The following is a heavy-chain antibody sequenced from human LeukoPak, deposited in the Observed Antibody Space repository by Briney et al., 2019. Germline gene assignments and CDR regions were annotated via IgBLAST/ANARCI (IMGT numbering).Heavy chain of an antibody. J-gene: IGHJ4*02. V-gene: IGHV3-23*01. D-gene: IGHD3-16*02. Sequence: GGALRLSCAASGFTFCIYVMCWGRSAPGKGLGWVSALSGSGGSTYYADSVKGRFTLSRDKSKNTLYLQMNSPTAAGTRVYFCATTGAGIEPNWGQGTLVPVSS. CDR2: LSGSGGST. CDR3: ATTGAGIEPN. CDR1: GFTFCIYV.